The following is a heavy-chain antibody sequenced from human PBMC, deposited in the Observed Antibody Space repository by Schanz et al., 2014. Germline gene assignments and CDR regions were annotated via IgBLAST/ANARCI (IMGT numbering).Heavy chain of an antibody. Sequence: EVLLVDSGGGLPGGSLILSCGASGFTFSAHAMSWVRQAPGKGPEWFSYISSTSSTIYYADSVRGRFTISRDNAKNSLYLQMHSLRDEDTAVYYCASNRPYGTTWLGAFDYWGQGTRVTVSS. CDR2: ISSTSSTI. D-gene: IGHD6-13*01. V-gene: IGHV3-48*02. CDR1: GFTFSAHA. J-gene: IGHJ4*02. CDR3: ASNRPYGTTWLGAFDY.